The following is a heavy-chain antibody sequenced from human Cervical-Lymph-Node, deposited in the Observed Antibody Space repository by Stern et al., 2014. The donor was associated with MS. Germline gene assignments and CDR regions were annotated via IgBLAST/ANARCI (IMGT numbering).Heavy chain of an antibody. CDR3: VKGRSCANPTCEEDYDY. CDR2: IYHSGRT. V-gene: IGHV4-4*02. CDR1: GGSISNNNW. Sequence: QVQLQESGPGVVKPSGTLSLTCAVSGGSISNNNWWSWVRQSPGKGLEWIGEIYHSGRTNYNPSLKSRVIISLDQSQNQFSLELTSVTAADTAVYYGVKGRSCANPTCEEDYDYWGQGALVTVSS. D-gene: IGHD3-16*01. J-gene: IGHJ4*02.